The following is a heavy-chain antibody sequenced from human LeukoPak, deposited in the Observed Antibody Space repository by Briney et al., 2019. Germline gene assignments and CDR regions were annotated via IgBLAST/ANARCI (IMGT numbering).Heavy chain of an antibody. J-gene: IGHJ6*02. CDR1: GYTFTSYG. D-gene: IGHD4-17*01. Sequence: ASVKVSCKASGYTFTSYGISWVRQAPGQGLEWMGWISAYNGNTNYAQKLQGRVTMTTDTSTSTAYMELRSLRSDDTAVYYCARGQKTTVTSQVYYYGMDVWGQGTTVTVSS. CDR2: ISAYNGNT. V-gene: IGHV1-18*01. CDR3: ARGQKTTVTSQVYYYGMDV.